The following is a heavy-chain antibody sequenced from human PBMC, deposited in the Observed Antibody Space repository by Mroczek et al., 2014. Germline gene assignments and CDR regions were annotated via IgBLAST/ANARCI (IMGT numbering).Heavy chain of an antibody. V-gene: IGHV1-18*01. Sequence: QVQLVQSGAEVRSLGPQVKVVLQGLSGYTFTNHGITWVRQAPGQGLEWMAWISGNNGNTNYAQKLQGRVTTTTDTSTGTVYMELRSLTSDDTAVYYCARVGSCSGGSCYPHDGFDIWGQGTRVTVSS. CDR3: ARVGSCSGGSCYPHDGFDI. CDR1: GYTFTNHG. J-gene: IGHJ3*02. D-gene: IGHD2-15*01. CDR2: ISGNNGNT.